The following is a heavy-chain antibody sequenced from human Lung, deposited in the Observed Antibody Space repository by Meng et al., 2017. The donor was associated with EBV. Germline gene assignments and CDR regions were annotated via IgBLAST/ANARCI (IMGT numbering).Heavy chain of an antibody. Sequence: VRLQRSGPGLVNPAETLSLTCTVSGGSISSYYWSWIRQPPGKGLEWIGHIYYSGSTNYNPSLKSRVTISVDTSKNQFSLKLSSVTATDTAVYYCARQSGYFDYWGKGTLVTVSS. CDR2: IYYSGST. V-gene: IGHV4-59*08. CDR1: GGSISSYY. CDR3: ARQSGYFDY. D-gene: IGHD3-10*01. J-gene: IGHJ4*02.